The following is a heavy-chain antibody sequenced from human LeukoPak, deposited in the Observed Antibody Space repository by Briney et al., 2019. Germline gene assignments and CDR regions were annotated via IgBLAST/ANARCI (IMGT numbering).Heavy chain of an antibody. V-gene: IGHV1-2*02. CDR2: INPNSGGT. D-gene: IGHD6-13*01. Sequence: ASVKVSCKASGYTFTGYYMHWVRQAPGQGLKWMGWINPNSGGTNYAQKFQGRVTMTRDTSISTAYMELSRLRSDDTAVYYCARAVYSSSWYDYWGQGTLVTVSS. CDR1: GYTFTGYY. CDR3: ARAVYSSSWYDY. J-gene: IGHJ4*02.